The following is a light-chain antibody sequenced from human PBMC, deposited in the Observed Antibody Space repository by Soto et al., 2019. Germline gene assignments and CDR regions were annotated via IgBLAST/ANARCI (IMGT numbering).Light chain of an antibody. CDR3: TAWDDNLSLVV. Sequence: QSVLTQPPSASGTPGQRVTISCSGSSSNIGTNSVNWYQQPPETAPKLLIYSNNQRPSGVPDRFSGSKSGTSASLAISGLQSEDEADYYCTAWDDNLSLVVFGGGTKVTVL. J-gene: IGLJ2*01. CDR1: SSNIGTNS. CDR2: SNN. V-gene: IGLV1-44*01.